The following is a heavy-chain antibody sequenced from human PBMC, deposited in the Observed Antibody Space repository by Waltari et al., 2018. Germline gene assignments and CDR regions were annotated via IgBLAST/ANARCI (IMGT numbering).Heavy chain of an antibody. CDR3: ARSWNDPDYFDY. CDR2: ISSDGKNK. D-gene: IGHD1-1*01. CDR1: GFAFSRYN. J-gene: IGHJ4*02. Sequence: EVELLESGGGLVKPGESLRLSCVVSGFAFSRYNMNWARQAPGRGLEWVSFISSDGKNKYYADSVKGRVTISRDNAKNSVYLQMNSLGVDDTAVYYCARSWNDPDYFDYWGLGTLVAVSS. V-gene: IGHV3-21*01.